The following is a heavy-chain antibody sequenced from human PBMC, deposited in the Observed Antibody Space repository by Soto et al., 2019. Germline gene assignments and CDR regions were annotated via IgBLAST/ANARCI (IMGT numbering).Heavy chain of an antibody. CDR2: INAGNGNT. CDR3: ARVLLWFGDQRIPKIYYYYGMDV. J-gene: IGHJ6*02. V-gene: IGHV1-3*01. D-gene: IGHD3-10*01. Sequence: GASVKVSCKASGYTFTICALRWVRQAPGQRLEWMGWINAGNGNTKYSQKFQGRVTITRDTSASTAYMELSSLRSEDTAVYYCARVLLWFGDQRIPKIYYYYGMDVCGQGTTVTVSS. CDR1: GYTFTICA.